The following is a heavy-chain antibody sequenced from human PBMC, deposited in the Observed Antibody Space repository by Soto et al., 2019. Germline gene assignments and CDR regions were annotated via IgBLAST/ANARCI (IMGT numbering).Heavy chain of an antibody. CDR1: GYTFTSYG. D-gene: IGHD4-17*01. Sequence: GASVKVSCKASGYTFTSYGISWVRQAPGQGLEWMGWISAYNGNTNYAQKLQGRVTMTTDTSTSTAYMELRSLRSDDTAVYYCARDPPSMTTVTSNWFDPWGQGTLVTVSS. CDR2: ISAYNGNT. CDR3: ARDPPSMTTVTSNWFDP. V-gene: IGHV1-18*01. J-gene: IGHJ5*02.